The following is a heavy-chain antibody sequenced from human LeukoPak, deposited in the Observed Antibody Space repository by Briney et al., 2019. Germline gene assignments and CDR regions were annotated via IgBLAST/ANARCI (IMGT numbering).Heavy chain of an antibody. V-gene: IGHV3-30*02. J-gene: IGHJ5*02. Sequence: GGSLRLSCAASGFTFSSYGMHWVRQAPGKGLDWVAFVRYDASNKDYADSVKGRFTISRDNSKNTLYLQMNSLRAEDTAVYYSAKENIVVVPAAPNVNWFDPWGQGTLVTVSS. CDR1: GFTFSSYG. CDR3: AKENIVVVPAAPNVNWFDP. CDR2: VRYDASNK. D-gene: IGHD2-2*01.